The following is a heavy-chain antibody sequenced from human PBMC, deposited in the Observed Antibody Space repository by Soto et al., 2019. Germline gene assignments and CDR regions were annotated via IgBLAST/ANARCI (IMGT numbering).Heavy chain of an antibody. CDR2: ISYDGNKK. V-gene: IGHV3-30-3*01. CDR1: GFSLSSYS. Sequence: QVQLVESGGGVVQPGRSLRLCCAVSGFSLSSYSLHWVRQAPGKGLEWVSVISYDGNKKLYGDSVKGRFSISRDTSNNTVYLQLNSLRPEDTAVYYCARSIAVAGLDYWGQGTLVTVSS. J-gene: IGHJ4*02. CDR3: ARSIAVAGLDY. D-gene: IGHD6-19*01.